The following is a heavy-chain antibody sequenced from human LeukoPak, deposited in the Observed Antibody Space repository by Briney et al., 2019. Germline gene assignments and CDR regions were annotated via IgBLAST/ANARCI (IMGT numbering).Heavy chain of an antibody. CDR2: INMGGTNT. CDR3: ATDGAGFDT. J-gene: IGHJ5*02. CDR1: GFTFNDYY. Sequence: SGGSLRLSCAASGFTFNDYYMSWIRQAPGKGLEWLSYINMGGTNTHYADSVKGRFTISRDNAKKSLYLEMNNLRAEDTAVYYCATDGAGFDTWGQGVLVTVSS. V-gene: IGHV3-11*01.